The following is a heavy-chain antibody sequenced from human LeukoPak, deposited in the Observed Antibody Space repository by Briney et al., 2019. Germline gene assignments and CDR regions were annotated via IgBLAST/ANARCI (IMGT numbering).Heavy chain of an antibody. CDR3: AREDFGGNSELRLTNFDY. CDR1: GYTFTSYY. V-gene: IGHV1-46*01. D-gene: IGHD4-23*01. CDR2: INPSGGST. Sequence: GESLKISCKASGYTFTSYYMHWVRQAPGQGLEWMGIINPSGGSTSYAQKFQGRVTMTRDTSTSTVYMELSSLRSEDTAVYYCAREDFGGNSELRLTNFDYWGQGTLVTVSS. J-gene: IGHJ4*02.